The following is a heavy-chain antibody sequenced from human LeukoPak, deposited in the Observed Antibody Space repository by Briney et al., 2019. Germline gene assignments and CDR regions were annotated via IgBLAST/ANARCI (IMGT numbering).Heavy chain of an antibody. V-gene: IGHV3-30*02. CDR1: GFTFSSYG. J-gene: IGHJ6*03. CDR2: IRYDGSNK. Sequence: GGSLRLSCAASGFTFSSYGMHWVRQAPGKGLEWVAFIRYDGSNKYYADSVKGRFTISRDNSKNTLYLQMNSLRAEDTAVYYCARVYTIFGVVSLYYMDVWGKGTTVTVSS. CDR3: ARVYTIFGVVSLYYMDV. D-gene: IGHD3-3*01.